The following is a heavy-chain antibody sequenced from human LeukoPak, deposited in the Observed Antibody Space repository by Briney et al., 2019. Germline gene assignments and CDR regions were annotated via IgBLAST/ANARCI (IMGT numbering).Heavy chain of an antibody. J-gene: IGHJ4*02. CDR1: GFTFSSFP. V-gene: IGHV3-23*01. Sequence: PGGSLRLSCAPSGFTFSSFPLTWVRQRPGKGLEWVSTISGGASRTYYADSVKGRFTISRDNSKNTLYLQMNSLRAEDTAIYYCAKDGQSSGWYYFDYWGQGTLVTVSS. D-gene: IGHD6-19*01. CDR3: AKDGQSSGWYYFDY. CDR2: ISGGASRT.